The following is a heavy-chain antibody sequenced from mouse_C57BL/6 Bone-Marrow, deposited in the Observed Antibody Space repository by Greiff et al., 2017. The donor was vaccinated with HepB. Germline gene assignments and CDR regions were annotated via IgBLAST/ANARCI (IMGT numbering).Heavy chain of an antibody. J-gene: IGHJ1*03. Sequence: EVKLMESGAELVRPGASVKLSCTASGFNIKDDYMHWVKQRPEQGLEWIGWIDPENGDTEYASKFQGKATITADTSSNTAYLQLSSLTSEDTAVYYCTRRWYFDVWGTGTTVTVSS. CDR2: IDPENGDT. CDR3: TRRWYFDV. V-gene: IGHV14-4*01. CDR1: GFNIKDDY.